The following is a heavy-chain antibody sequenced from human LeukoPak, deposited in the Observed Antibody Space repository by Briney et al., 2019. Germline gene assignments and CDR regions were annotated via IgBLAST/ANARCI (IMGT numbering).Heavy chain of an antibody. V-gene: IGHV3-11*01. CDR2: ISSSGSTI. Sequence: GGFLRLSCAASGFTFSDYYMSWIRQAPGKGLEWVSYISSSGSTIYYADSVKGRFTISRDNAKDSLYLQMNSLRAEDTAVYYCARVEDYYDSSGYLDYWGQGTLVTVSS. CDR3: ARVEDYYDSSGYLDY. CDR1: GFTFSDYY. D-gene: IGHD3-22*01. J-gene: IGHJ4*02.